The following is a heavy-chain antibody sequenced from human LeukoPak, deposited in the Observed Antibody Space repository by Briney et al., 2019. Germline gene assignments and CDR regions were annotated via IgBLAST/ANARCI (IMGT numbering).Heavy chain of an antibody. CDR1: GFTFSSYA. CDR3: ANKDIVVVVAATNYYYGMDV. CDR2: ISGSGGST. Sequence: GGSLRLSCAASGFTFSSYAMGWVRQAPGKGLKWASAISGSGGSTYYADSVKGRFTISRDNSKNTLYLQMNSLRAEDTAVYYCANKDIVVVVAATNYYYGMDVWGQGTTVTVSS. V-gene: IGHV3-23*01. D-gene: IGHD2-15*01. J-gene: IGHJ6*02.